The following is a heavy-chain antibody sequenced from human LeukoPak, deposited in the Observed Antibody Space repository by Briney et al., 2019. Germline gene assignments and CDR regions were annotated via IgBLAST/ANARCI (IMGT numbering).Heavy chain of an antibody. V-gene: IGHV3-30*02. CDR2: IRYDGSNK. D-gene: IGHD3-9*01. Sequence: PGKSMRLSCAASGFTFSSYGMHWVRQAPGKGLEWVAFIRYDGSNKYYADSVKGRFTMSRDNSKNTLYLQLNSLRAEDTGVYYCAGTYYDILTGRQNWLDPWGQGTLVTVSS. CDR1: GFTFSSYG. J-gene: IGHJ5*02. CDR3: AGTYYDILTGRQNWLDP.